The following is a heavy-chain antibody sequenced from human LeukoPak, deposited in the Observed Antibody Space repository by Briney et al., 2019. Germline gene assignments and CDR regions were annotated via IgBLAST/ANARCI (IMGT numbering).Heavy chain of an antibody. Sequence: ASVKVSCKASGYTFTSYYMHWVRQAPGQGLEWMGWISAYNGNTNYAQKLQGRVTMTTDTSTSTAYMELRSLRSDDTAVYYCARDLVSSSWYERRFDPWGQGTLVTVSS. D-gene: IGHD6-13*01. CDR1: GYTFTSYY. CDR2: ISAYNGNT. V-gene: IGHV1-18*04. J-gene: IGHJ5*02. CDR3: ARDLVSSSWYERRFDP.